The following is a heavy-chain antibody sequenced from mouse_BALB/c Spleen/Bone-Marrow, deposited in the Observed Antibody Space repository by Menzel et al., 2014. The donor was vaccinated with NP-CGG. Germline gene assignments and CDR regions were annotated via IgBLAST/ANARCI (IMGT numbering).Heavy chain of an antibody. CDR2: INPYNDGT. D-gene: IGHD2-3*01. J-gene: IGHJ4*01. CDR3: AREADGYYVGAMDY. CDR1: GYTFSSYV. V-gene: IGHV1-14*01. Sequence: EVKLVVSGPELGKPGASVKMSCKASGYTFSSYVIHWVKQKPGQGLEWIGYINPYNDGTKYNEKFKGKATLTSDKSSSTAYIDLSSLTSEDSAVYYCAREADGYYVGAMDYWGQGTSVTVSS.